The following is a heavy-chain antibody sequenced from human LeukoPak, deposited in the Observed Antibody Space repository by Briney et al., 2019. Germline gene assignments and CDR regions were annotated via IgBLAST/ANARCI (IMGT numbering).Heavy chain of an antibody. Sequence: PGGSLRLSCAASGFTFSSYAMNWVRQAPGKGLEWISSISGSGDNTYYADSVKGRFTISRDNSKNTLYLQMNSLRAEDTAVYYCARDLSCSGGSCYSYYFDYWGQGTLVTVSS. D-gene: IGHD2-15*01. CDR2: ISGSGDNT. CDR1: GFTFSSYA. CDR3: ARDLSCSGGSCYSYYFDY. V-gene: IGHV3-23*01. J-gene: IGHJ4*02.